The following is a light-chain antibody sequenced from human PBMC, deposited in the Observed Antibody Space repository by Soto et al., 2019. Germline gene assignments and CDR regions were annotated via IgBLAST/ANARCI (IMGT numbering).Light chain of an antibody. Sequence: QSVLTQPASVSGSPGQSITISCTGTNSDVGAYDYVSWYQQHPGKAPKLMIYEVSNRPSGVSNRFSGSKSGNTASLTISGLQAEDEAAYYCSSYTTSSTWVFGGGTKVTVL. CDR1: NSDVGAYDY. CDR2: EVS. V-gene: IGLV2-14*01. CDR3: SSYTTSSTWV. J-gene: IGLJ3*02.